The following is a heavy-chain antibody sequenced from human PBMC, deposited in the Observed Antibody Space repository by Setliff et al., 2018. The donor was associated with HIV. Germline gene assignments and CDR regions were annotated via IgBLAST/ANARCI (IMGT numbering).Heavy chain of an antibody. J-gene: IGHJ3*02. V-gene: IGHV3-7*03. CDR3: AKQMKSMGPYDGFDI. CDR1: GFTFSSYA. CDR2: IKQDGSEK. D-gene: IGHD3-10*01. Sequence: GGSLRLSCAASGFTFSSYAMSWVRQAPGKGLEWVANIKQDGSEKYYVDSVKGRFTISRDNAKNSLYLQMNTLRAEDTAIYYCAKQMKSMGPYDGFDIWGQGTMVTVSS.